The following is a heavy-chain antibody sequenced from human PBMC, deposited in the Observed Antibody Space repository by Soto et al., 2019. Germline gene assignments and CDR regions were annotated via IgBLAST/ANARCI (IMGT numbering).Heavy chain of an antibody. CDR3: ATGSLYYYGSGGMWDS. CDR2: MHHSGAT. Sequence: QVRLQESGPGLVKPSGTLSLTCLVSGGSMSSPNWWSWVRQAPGKGLEWIAEMHHSGATNYNPSPKSRVIISIDKSKNQFSLNLSSVTAADTAVYYCATGSLYYYGSGGMWDSWGRGALVTVSS. CDR1: GGSMSSPNW. V-gene: IGHV4-4*02. J-gene: IGHJ4*02. D-gene: IGHD3-10*01.